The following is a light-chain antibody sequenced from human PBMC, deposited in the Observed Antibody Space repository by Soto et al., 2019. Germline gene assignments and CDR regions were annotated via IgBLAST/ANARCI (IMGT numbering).Light chain of an antibody. CDR1: SSNIGSKY. V-gene: IGLV1-47*02. CDR2: SND. CDR3: ATWDDSLSEYG. Sequence: QSVLAQPPSASGTPGQRVTISCSGSSSNIGSKYVCWYQQLPGTAPKLLIYSNDQRPSGVPDRFSGSKSGTSAPLAISGLRSEDEADYYCATWDDSLSEYGFGTGTKVTAL. J-gene: IGLJ1*01.